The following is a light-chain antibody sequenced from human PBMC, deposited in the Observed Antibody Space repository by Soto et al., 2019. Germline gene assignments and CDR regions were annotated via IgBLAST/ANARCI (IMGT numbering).Light chain of an antibody. J-gene: IGLJ1*01. V-gene: IGLV2-14*01. CDR2: DVN. Sequence: QSMLTQPASVSGSPGQSISISCTGTSSDVGGYNYVSWYQQHPGKAPKLMIYDVNNRPSGVSDRFSGSKSGNTASLTISGLQAEDEADYYCSSYTSSSPLGFGTGTKLTVL. CDR3: SSYTSSSPLG. CDR1: SSDVGGYNY.